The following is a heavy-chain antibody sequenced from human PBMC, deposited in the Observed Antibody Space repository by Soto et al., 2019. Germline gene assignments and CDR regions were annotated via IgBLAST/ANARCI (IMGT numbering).Heavy chain of an antibody. D-gene: IGHD2-15*01. J-gene: IGHJ6*02. CDR1: GGTFSSYA. CDR3: ARESPCSGGSCQDYYYYYGMDV. V-gene: IGHV1-69*13. CDR2: IIPIFGTA. Sequence: ASVKVSCKASGGTFSSYAISWVRQAPGQGLEWMGGIIPIFGTANYAQKFQGRVTITADESTSTAYMELSSLRSEDTAVYYCARESPCSGGSCQDYYYYYGMDVWGQGTTVTVSS.